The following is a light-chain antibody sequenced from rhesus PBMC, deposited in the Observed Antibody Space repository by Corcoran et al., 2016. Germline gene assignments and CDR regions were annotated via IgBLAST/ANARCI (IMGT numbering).Light chain of an antibody. J-gene: IGKJ3*01. CDR3: QQYSSSPFT. V-gene: IGKV1-22*01. CDR2: KAS. Sequence: DIQMTQSPSSLSASVGDTVTITCRASQGISSWLVWYQQKPGKAPKLLIYKASSLQSGVPSRFSGRGSGTDFTLTISSLQSKDFATYYGQQYSSSPFTFGTGTKLDIK. CDR1: QGISSW.